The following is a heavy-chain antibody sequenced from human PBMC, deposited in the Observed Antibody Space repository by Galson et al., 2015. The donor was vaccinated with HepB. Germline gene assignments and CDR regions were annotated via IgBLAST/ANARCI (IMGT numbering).Heavy chain of an antibody. CDR2: ISAYNGNT. J-gene: IGHJ4*02. Sequence: SVKVSCKASGYTFTGYGISWVRQAPGQGLEWMGWISAYNGNTNYAQKLQGRVTMTTDTSTSTAYMELRSLRSDDTAVYYCARDLRIAAAGTSSGYWGQGTLVTVSS. V-gene: IGHV1-18*01. CDR1: GYTFTGYG. D-gene: IGHD6-13*01. CDR3: ARDLRIAAAGTSSGY.